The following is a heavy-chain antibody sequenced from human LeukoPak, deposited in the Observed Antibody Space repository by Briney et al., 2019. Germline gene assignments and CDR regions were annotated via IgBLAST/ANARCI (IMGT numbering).Heavy chain of an antibody. D-gene: IGHD6-13*01. CDR1: GFTFSSYA. Sequence: GGSLRLSCAASGFTFSSYAMHWVRQAPGKGLEWVAVISYDGSNKYYADSVKGRFTISRDNSKNTLYLQMNSLRAEDTAVYYCATHGGYSSSWLYYFDYWGQGTLVTVSS. CDR2: ISYDGSNK. V-gene: IGHV3-30-3*01. CDR3: ATHGGYSSSWLYYFDY. J-gene: IGHJ4*02.